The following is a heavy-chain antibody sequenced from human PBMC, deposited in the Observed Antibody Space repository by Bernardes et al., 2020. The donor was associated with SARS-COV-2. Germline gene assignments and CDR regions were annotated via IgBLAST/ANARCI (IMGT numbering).Heavy chain of an antibody. V-gene: IGHV3-9*01. CDR1: GFTFDDYA. CDR3: AKVSAATYSDAFDI. CDR2: ISWNSGSI. Sequence: GRSLRLCCAASGFTFDDYAMHWVRQAPGKGLEWVSGISWNSGSIGYAASVKGRVTISRDNAKHSLYLQMNSLRAEDTALYYCAKVSAATYSDAFDIWGQGTMVTVSS. J-gene: IGHJ3*02. D-gene: IGHD2-15*01.